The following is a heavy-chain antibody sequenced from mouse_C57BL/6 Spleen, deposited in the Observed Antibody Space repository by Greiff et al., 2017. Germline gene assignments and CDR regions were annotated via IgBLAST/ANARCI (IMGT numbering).Heavy chain of an antibody. CDR1: GYTFTDYN. CDR3: ARTGDADAMDY. V-gene: IGHV1-18*01. J-gene: IGHJ4*01. CDR2: INPNNGGT. D-gene: IGHD2-13*01. Sequence: VQLPQSGPELVKPGASVKIPCKASGYTFTDYNMDWVKQSHGKSLEWIGDINPNNGGTTDKQKFKGKATLTVDKSSSTAYMELRSLTSEDTAVYYCARTGDADAMDYWGQGTSVTVSA.